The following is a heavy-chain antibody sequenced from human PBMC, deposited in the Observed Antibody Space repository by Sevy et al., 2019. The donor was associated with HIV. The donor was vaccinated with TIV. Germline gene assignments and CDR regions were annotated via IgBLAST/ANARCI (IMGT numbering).Heavy chain of an antibody. J-gene: IGHJ3*02. CDR3: ARDSRPITLDDAFDI. CDR2: IKQDGSEK. D-gene: IGHD3-10*01. V-gene: IGHV3-7*03. CDR1: GFTFSSYW. Sequence: GGSLRLSCAASGFTFSSYWMSWVRQAPGKGLEWVANIKQDGSEKYYVDSVKGRFTISRDNAKNSLYLQMNSLRAEDTAVYDCARDSRPITLDDAFDIWGQGTMVTVSS.